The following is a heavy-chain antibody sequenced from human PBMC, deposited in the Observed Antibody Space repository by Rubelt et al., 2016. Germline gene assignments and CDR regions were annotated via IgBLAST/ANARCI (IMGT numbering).Heavy chain of an antibody. CDR1: GFTLSGFS. Sequence: PGGSLRLSCAASGFTLSGFSMNWVRQAPGKGLEWVSYIGTSSTTVNYADSVKGRSTITTDNSKNTLSLQMNSLTAEDTAIYYCVKYQHSTTSSPFDYWGQGALVTVSS. V-gene: IGHV3-48*01. J-gene: IGHJ4*02. D-gene: IGHD6-13*01. CDR3: VKYQHSTTSSPFDY. CDR2: IGTSSTTV.